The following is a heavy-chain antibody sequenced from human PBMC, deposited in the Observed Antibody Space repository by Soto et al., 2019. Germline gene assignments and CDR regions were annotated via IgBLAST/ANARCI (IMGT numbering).Heavy chain of an antibody. CDR2: IIPILGIA. Sequence: QVQLVQSGAEVKKPGSSVKVSCKASGGTFSSYTISWVRQAPGQGLEWMGRIIPILGIANYAQKFQGRVTITADKSTSTAYMELSSLRSDDTAVYYCARGLRCSGGSCYLDYWGQGTLVTVSS. CDR3: ARGLRCSGGSCYLDY. CDR1: GGTFSSYT. V-gene: IGHV1-69*02. D-gene: IGHD2-15*01. J-gene: IGHJ4*02.